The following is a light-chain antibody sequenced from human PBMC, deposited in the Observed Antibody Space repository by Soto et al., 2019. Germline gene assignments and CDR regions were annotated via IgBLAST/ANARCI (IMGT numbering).Light chain of an antibody. V-gene: IGLV2-14*01. CDR1: SSDVGGYNY. CDR2: AVS. J-gene: IGLJ1*01. CDR3: SPYIIGTSLPYV. Sequence: QYALTQPASVSGSPGQSITISCTGTSSDVGGYNYVSCYQQHPGKAPKLMIYAVSNRPSGVSTRLSGSKNGNTATLTHSGVLPGDRADDHFSPYIIGTSLPYVFVLRTRLTV.